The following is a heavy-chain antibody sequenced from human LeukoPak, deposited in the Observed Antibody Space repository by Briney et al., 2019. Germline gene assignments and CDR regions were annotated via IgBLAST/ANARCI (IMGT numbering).Heavy chain of an antibody. CDR3: ARDGYGYYDSSGYSGY. CDR2: IKQDGSEK. V-gene: IGHV3-7*01. Sequence: GGSLRLSCAASGFTFSTYWMSWVRQAPGKGLEWVANIKQDGSEKYYVDSVKGRFTISRDNAKNSLYLQMNSLRAEDTAVYYCARDGYGYYDSSGYSGYWGQGTLVTVSS. D-gene: IGHD3-22*01. CDR1: GFTFSTYW. J-gene: IGHJ4*02.